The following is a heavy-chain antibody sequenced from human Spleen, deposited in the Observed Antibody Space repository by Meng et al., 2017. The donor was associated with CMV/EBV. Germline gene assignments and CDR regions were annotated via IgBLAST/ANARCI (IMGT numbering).Heavy chain of an antibody. Sequence: QVHLVQSGPAVKRPGASVKVSCQASGYTFTSYDLNVVRQATGQGLEWMGWMNPNSGNTGYAQKFQGRVTMTRNTSISTAYMELSSLRSEDTAVYYCARGDSFIAARLGRWFDPWGQGTLVTVSS. V-gene: IGHV1-8*01. D-gene: IGHD6-6*01. CDR2: MNPNSGNT. CDR3: ARGDSFIAARLGRWFDP. CDR1: GYTFTSYD. J-gene: IGHJ5*02.